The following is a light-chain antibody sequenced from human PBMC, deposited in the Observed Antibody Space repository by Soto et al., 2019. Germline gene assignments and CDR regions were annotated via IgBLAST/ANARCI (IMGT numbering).Light chain of an antibody. CDR1: SSNIGAGYD. J-gene: IGLJ2*01. CDR2: GNS. Sequence: QYVLTQPPSVSGAPGQRVTISCTGSSSNIGAGYDVHWYQQLPGTAPKLLIYGNSNRPSGVPDRFSGSKSGTAASLAITGLQAEDAADYYCQSYDSSLSGSVFGGGTKLTVL. V-gene: IGLV1-40*01. CDR3: QSYDSSLSGSV.